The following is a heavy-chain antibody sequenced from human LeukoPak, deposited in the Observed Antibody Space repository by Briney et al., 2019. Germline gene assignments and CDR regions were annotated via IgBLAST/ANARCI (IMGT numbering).Heavy chain of an antibody. V-gene: IGHV1-2*02. Sequence: ASVKVSCKASGYTFTGYYMHWVRQAPGQGLEWMGWINPNSGGTNYAQKFQGRVTITADKSTSTAYMELSSLRSEDTAVYYCARDRGYCSSTSCPLIDYWGQGTLVTVSS. CDR3: ARDRGYCSSTSCPLIDY. J-gene: IGHJ4*02. D-gene: IGHD2-2*01. CDR1: GYTFTGYY. CDR2: INPNSGGT.